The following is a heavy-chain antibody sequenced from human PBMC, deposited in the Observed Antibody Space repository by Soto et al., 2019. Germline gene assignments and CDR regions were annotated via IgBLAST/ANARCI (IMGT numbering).Heavy chain of an antibody. CDR3: AKDGDFWSGYYLYYYYYYMDV. CDR1: GFTFSSYG. Sequence: GGSLRLSCAASGFTFSSYGMHWVRQAPGKGLEWVAVISYDGSNKYYADSVKGRFTISRDNSKNTLYLQMNSLRAEDTAVYYCAKDGDFWSGYYLYYYYYYMDVWGKGTTVTVSS. CDR2: ISYDGSNK. J-gene: IGHJ6*03. V-gene: IGHV3-30*18. D-gene: IGHD3-3*01.